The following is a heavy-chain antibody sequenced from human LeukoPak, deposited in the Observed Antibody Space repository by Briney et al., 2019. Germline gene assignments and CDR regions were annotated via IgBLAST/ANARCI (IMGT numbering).Heavy chain of an antibody. Sequence: ASVKVSCKASGYTFTSYYMHWVRQAPGQGLEWMGWINPNSGGTNYAQKFQGRVTMTRDTSISTAYMELSRLRSDDTAVYYCARPHIADDAFDIWGQGTMVTVSS. CDR2: INPNSGGT. D-gene: IGHD2-21*01. V-gene: IGHV1-2*02. CDR1: GYTFTSYY. CDR3: ARPHIADDAFDI. J-gene: IGHJ3*02.